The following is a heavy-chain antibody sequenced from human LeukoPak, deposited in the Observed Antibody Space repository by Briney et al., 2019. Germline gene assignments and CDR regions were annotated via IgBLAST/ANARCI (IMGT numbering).Heavy chain of an antibody. CDR2: ISYDGSNK. Sequence: GRSLRLSCAASGFTFSSYGMHWVRQAPGKGLEWVAVISYDGSNKYYADSVKGRFTISRDKSKNTLYLQMNSLRDEDTAVYYCAKDLSLYCGGDCCPEYWGQGTLVTVSS. J-gene: IGHJ4*02. D-gene: IGHD2-21*02. CDR3: AKDLSLYCGGDCCPEY. CDR1: GFTFSSYG. V-gene: IGHV3-30*18.